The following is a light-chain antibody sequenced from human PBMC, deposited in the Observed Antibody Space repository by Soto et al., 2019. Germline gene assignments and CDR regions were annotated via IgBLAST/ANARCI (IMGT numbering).Light chain of an antibody. Sequence: EIVLTQSPGTLSLSPGTSAPLSCRASQSVSSSYLAWYQQKTGQAPRLLIYGASSRATGIPDRFSGSGSGTDFTLTISRMQPEDFAVYYCKQYGTAQWTFGQGTKVDIK. J-gene: IGKJ1*01. CDR1: QSVSSSY. CDR2: GAS. CDR3: KQYGTAQWT. V-gene: IGKV3-20*01.